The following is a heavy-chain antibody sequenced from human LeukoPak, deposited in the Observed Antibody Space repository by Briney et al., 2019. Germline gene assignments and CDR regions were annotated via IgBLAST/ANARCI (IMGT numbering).Heavy chain of an antibody. Sequence: GGSLRLSCAAPGFTVGSNYMSWVRQAPGKGLEWVSVIYSGGIYNDGTTNYGDSVKGRFTISRDNSKNTLYLQMNSLRAEDTAVYYCARRELLGYSYGLRTFNIWGQGTTVTVSS. V-gene: IGHV3-66*04. D-gene: IGHD5-18*01. CDR1: GFTVGSNY. CDR2: IYSGGIYNDGTT. J-gene: IGHJ3*02. CDR3: ARRELLGYSYGLRTFNI.